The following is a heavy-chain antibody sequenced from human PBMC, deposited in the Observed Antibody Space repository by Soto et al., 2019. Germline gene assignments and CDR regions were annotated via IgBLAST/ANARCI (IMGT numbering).Heavy chain of an antibody. CDR3: ARQGSWPYYYYGLDV. Sequence: GPGVKKPGASVKVSCEASGYPFTTSGISWVRQAPGQGLEWMGWISTYNGDTNSAQKFQGRVTMTADTSTGTVYMELMSLKSDDTAVYYCARQGSWPYYYYGLDVWGQGTTVTVSS. V-gene: IGHV1-18*01. CDR2: ISTYNGDT. J-gene: IGHJ6*02. D-gene: IGHD1-26*01. CDR1: GYPFTTSG.